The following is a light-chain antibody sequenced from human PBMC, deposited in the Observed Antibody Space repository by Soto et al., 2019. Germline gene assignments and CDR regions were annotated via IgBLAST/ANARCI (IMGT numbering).Light chain of an antibody. J-gene: IGKJ1*01. Sequence: EIQMTQSPSTLSSSVGDRVTITCRASQSISSWLAWYQQKPGKAPKLLIYDASSLESGVPSRFSGSGSVTEFTLTISSLQPDDFANYYCQQYNSYSGTFGQGTKVEIK. V-gene: IGKV1-5*01. CDR2: DAS. CDR1: QSISSW. CDR3: QQYNSYSGT.